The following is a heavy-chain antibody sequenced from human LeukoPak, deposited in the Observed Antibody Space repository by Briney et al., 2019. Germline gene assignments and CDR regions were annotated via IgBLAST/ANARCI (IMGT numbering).Heavy chain of an antibody. V-gene: IGHV4-39*07. D-gene: IGHD3-10*01. CDR3: ARVRYYGSGSYPFDY. CDR1: GGSISSSSYY. CDR2: IYYSGST. J-gene: IGHJ4*02. Sequence: SETLSLTCTVSGGSISSSSYYWGWIRQPPGKGLEWIGSIYYSGSTYYNPSLKSRVTMSVDTSKNQFSLKLSSVTAADTAVYYCARVRYYGSGSYPFDYWGQGTLVTVSS.